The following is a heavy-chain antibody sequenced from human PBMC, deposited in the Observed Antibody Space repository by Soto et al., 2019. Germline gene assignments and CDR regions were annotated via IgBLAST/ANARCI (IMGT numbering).Heavy chain of an antibody. V-gene: IGHV4-31*03. D-gene: IGHD3-9*01. CDR1: GGSISSGGYY. CDR2: IYYSGST. CDR3: ARYYDILTGAVEDNWFDP. Sequence: QVQLQESGPGLVKPSQTLSLTCTVSGGSISSGGYYWSWIRQHPGKGLEWIGYIYYSGSTYYNPSLKSRVTISVDTSKNQFSLKLSSVTAADTAVYYCARYYDILTGAVEDNWFDPWGQGPLVTVSS. J-gene: IGHJ5*02.